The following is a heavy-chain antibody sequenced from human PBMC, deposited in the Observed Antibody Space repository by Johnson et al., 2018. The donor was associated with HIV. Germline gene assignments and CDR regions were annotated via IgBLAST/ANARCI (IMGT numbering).Heavy chain of an antibody. Sequence: MQLVESGGGVVRPGGSLRLSCAASGFIFDDYGMSWVRQVPGKGLEWVSGINWNGASTGYADSVKGRFTISRDNAEDSLYLQMDSLRAEDTALYYCARDRKYNFWSGYDTWGQGTMVSVSS. V-gene: IGHV3-20*04. D-gene: IGHD3-3*01. CDR2: INWNGAST. CDR3: ARDRKYNFWSGYDT. J-gene: IGHJ3*01. CDR1: GFIFDDYG.